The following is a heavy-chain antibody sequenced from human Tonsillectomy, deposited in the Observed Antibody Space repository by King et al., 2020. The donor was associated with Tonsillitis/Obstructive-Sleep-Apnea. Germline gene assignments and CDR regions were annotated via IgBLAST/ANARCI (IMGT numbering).Heavy chain of an antibody. CDR3: ATSLGPGRYFDL. CDR2: INSDGSST. Sequence: VQLVESGGGLVQPEGSLRLSCAASGFTFSSYWMHWVRQAPGKGLVWVSRINSDGSSTSYADSVKGRFTISRDNAKNTLYLQMNSLRAEDTAVYYCATSLGPGRYFDLWGRGTLVTVSS. CDR1: GFTFSSYW. J-gene: IGHJ2*01. V-gene: IGHV3-74*01. D-gene: IGHD7-27*01.